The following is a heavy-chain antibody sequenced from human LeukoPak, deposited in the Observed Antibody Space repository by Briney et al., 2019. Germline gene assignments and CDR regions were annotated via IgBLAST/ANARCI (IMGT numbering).Heavy chain of an antibody. J-gene: IGHJ4*02. CDR3: ARDPIYTEGIYFDY. D-gene: IGHD3-9*01. Sequence: ASVKVSCKTSGYTFTSYGISWVRQAPGQGLEWMGWISAYNGNTNYAQKLQGRVTMTTDTSTSTAYMELRSLRSDDTAVYYCARDPIYTEGIYFDYWGQGTLVTVSS. CDR1: GYTFTSYG. V-gene: IGHV1-18*01. CDR2: ISAYNGNT.